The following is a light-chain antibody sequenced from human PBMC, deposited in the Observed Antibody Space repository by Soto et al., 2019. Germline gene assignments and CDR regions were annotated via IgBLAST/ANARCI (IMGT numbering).Light chain of an antibody. CDR3: CSYATSSFV. V-gene: IGLV2-23*02. J-gene: IGLJ1*01. CDR1: TSDVGGYNL. CDR2: EVS. Sequence: QSALTQPASVSGSPGQSITISCSGTTSDVGGYNLVSWYQQHPDKAPKLLIYEVSQRPSGVSSRFSGSKSGNTATLTISGVQPEDEADYFCCSYATSSFVFGTGTKVTAL.